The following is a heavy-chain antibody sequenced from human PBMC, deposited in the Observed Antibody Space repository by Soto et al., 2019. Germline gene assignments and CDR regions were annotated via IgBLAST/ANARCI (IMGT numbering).Heavy chain of an antibody. CDR1: GYTFTEYY. CDR2: INPTNGDT. Sequence: QVQLVQSGAEVKKPGASVKVSCKASGYTFTEYYMHWMRQAPGQGLEWMGLINPTNGDTNYAHNFQDRVTMTRDASISTAYMELSSLTSDDTAVYYCTRGPSSGAFDYWGQGSLVAVSS. V-gene: IGHV1-2*02. CDR3: TRGPSSGAFDY. D-gene: IGHD3-22*01. J-gene: IGHJ4*02.